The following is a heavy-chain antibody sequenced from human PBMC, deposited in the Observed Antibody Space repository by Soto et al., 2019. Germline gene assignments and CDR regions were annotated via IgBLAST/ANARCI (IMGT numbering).Heavy chain of an antibody. J-gene: IGHJ5*02. Sequence: SVKVSCKASGGTFSSYAISWVRQAPGQGLEWMGGIIPIFGTANYAQKFQGRVTITADESTSTAYMELSSLRSEDTAVYYCASLLSIAKNWFDPWGQGTLVTVSS. V-gene: IGHV1-69*13. D-gene: IGHD6-6*01. CDR2: IIPIFGTA. CDR3: ASLLSIAKNWFDP. CDR1: GGTFSSYA.